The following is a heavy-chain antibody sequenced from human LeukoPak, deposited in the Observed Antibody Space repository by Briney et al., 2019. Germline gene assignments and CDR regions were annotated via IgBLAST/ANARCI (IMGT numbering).Heavy chain of an antibody. CDR2: ITPGDYT. CDR3: ARDRYGDGFAHLDY. Sequence: ASVKVSCKASGFTFSSYAIHWVRQASGQGLEWMGWITPGDYTNYPQKFQGRVAITWDTSFTTSYMDLSRLTSDDTAVYFCARDRYGDGFAHLDYWGQGALVTVSS. D-gene: IGHD5-24*01. V-gene: IGHV1-2*02. J-gene: IGHJ4*02. CDR1: GFTFSSYA.